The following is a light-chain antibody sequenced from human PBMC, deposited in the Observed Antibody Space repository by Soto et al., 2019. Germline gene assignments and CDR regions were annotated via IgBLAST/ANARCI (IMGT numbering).Light chain of an antibody. V-gene: IGKV3D-15*01. CDR1: QTVSGN. Sequence: EIVMTQSPATLSVSPGERATLSCRASQTVSGNLAWYQQKPGQAPRLLIYGASTRATGIPARFSGSGSGTEFPLTISSLQSEDFAVYYCQQYHNWPPTFGQGTKVEIK. J-gene: IGKJ1*01. CDR3: QQYHNWPPT. CDR2: GAS.